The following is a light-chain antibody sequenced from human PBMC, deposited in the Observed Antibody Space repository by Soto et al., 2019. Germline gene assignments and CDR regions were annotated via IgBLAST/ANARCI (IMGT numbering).Light chain of an antibody. CDR1: QSVSRN. J-gene: IGKJ2*01. Sequence: EIVMTQSPATLSVSPGERTTLSCSASQSVSRNLAWYQQKPGQAPRLLIVGASTRATGVPARFSGSGSGTEFTLTISSLQSEDFAVYYSEQYNSWPPLYTFGQGTKLEIK. CDR3: EQYNSWPPLYT. CDR2: GAS. V-gene: IGKV3-15*01.